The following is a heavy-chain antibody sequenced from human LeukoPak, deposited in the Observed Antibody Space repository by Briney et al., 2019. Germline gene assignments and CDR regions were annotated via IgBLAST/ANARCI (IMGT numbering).Heavy chain of an antibody. CDR3: TRDGVDSLYTAFDI. J-gene: IGHJ3*02. CDR2: NRRRTNSYTT. D-gene: IGHD3-16*01. Sequence: AGGSLRPSFEALGFTFGAYILDWVRQPPGKGLDWVGRNRRRTNSYTTVYAASVNGIFIVSREDSKNSMYLHMSSLKADDTAVYYCTRDGVDSLYTAFDIWGQGTMVAVST. V-gene: IGHV3-72*01. CDR1: GFTFGAYI.